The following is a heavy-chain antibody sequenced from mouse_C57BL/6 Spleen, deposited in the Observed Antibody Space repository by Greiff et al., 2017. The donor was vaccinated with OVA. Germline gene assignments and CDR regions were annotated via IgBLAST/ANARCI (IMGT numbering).Heavy chain of an antibody. CDR1: GYTFTSYW. CDR3: ARLTAQATNYCAMDY. V-gene: IGHV1-69*01. J-gene: IGHJ4*01. Sequence: QVQLQQPGAELVMPGASVKLSCKASGYTFTSYWMHWVKQRPGQGLEWIGEIDPSDSYTNYNQKFKGKSTLTVDKSSSTAYMQLSSLTSEDSAVYYCARLTAQATNYCAMDYWGQGTSVTVSA. D-gene: IGHD3-2*02. CDR2: IDPSDSYT.